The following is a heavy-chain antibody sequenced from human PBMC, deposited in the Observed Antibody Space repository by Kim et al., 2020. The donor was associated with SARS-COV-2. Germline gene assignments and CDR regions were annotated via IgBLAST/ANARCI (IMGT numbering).Heavy chain of an antibody. Sequence: GGSLRLSCAASGFTFSSYAMSWVRQAPGKGPEWASGISGSGGNTYYADSVKGRFTISRDNSKNTLYLQMNSLRAEDTAVYYCAKGQDGSGSYARAPVFDYWGQGTLVTVSS. CDR3: AKGQDGSGSYARAPVFDY. J-gene: IGHJ4*02. V-gene: IGHV3-23*01. CDR1: GFTFSSYA. D-gene: IGHD3-10*01. CDR2: ISGSGGNT.